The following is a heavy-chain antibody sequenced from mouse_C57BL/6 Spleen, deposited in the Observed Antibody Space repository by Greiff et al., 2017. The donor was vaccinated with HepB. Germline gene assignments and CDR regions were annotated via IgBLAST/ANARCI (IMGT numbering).Heavy chain of an antibody. CDR1: GYTFTDYY. CDR2: INPNNGGT. D-gene: IGHD2-4*01. J-gene: IGHJ3*01. V-gene: IGHV1-26*01. CDR3: AIYYDYDVGFAY. Sequence: VQLQQSGPELVKPGASVKISCKASGYTFTDYYMNWVKQSHGKSLEWIGDINPNNGGTSYNQKFKGKATLTVDKSSSTAYMELRSLTSEDSAVYYCAIYYDYDVGFAYWGQGTLVTVSA.